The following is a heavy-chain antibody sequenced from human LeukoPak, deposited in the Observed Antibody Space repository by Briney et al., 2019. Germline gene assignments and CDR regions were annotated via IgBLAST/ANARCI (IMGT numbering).Heavy chain of an antibody. Sequence: GGSLRLSCVGSGFTFKNYAMSWVRQAPGKGLEWVSAISGSGGSTYYTDSMEGRFTISRDNSENTVYLQMNNLRAEDTAIYYCARSAGYYDSRSDYWGQGALVSVSS. CDR2: ISGSGGST. V-gene: IGHV3-23*01. CDR3: ARSAGYYDSRSDY. CDR1: GFTFKNYA. J-gene: IGHJ4*02. D-gene: IGHD3-22*01.